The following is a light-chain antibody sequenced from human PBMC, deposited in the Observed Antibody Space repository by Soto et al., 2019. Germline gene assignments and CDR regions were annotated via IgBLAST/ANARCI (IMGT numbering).Light chain of an antibody. J-gene: IGKJ1*01. CDR2: HTS. Sequence: IVLTQSPATLSSSPGERATLSCRASQTVNSRLAWYQHKPGQAPRLLIYHTSNRATGIPARFSGSGSGTDFTLTISSLEPEDFAVYYCHQRQSWPRTFGQGTKVDI. CDR3: HQRQSWPRT. V-gene: IGKV3-11*01. CDR1: QTVNSR.